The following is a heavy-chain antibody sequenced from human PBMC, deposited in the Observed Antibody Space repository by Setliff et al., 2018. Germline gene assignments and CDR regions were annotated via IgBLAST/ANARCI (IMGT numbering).Heavy chain of an antibody. CDR2: INPNSGGT. Sequence: ASVKVSCKASGYTFTGYYMHWVRQAPGQGLEWMGWINPNSGGTNYAQKFQGWVTMTGDTSISTAYMELSRLRSGDTAVYYCARDRDSSGYPYYFDYWGQGTLVTAPQ. D-gene: IGHD3-22*01. J-gene: IGHJ4*02. CDR1: GYTFTGYY. V-gene: IGHV1-2*04. CDR3: ARDRDSSGYPYYFDY.